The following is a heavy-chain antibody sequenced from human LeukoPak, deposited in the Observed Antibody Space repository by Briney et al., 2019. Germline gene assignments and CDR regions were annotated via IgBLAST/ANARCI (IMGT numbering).Heavy chain of an antibody. CDR1: GYSFTSYW. J-gene: IGHJ5*02. CDR2: IYPGDSDT. V-gene: IGHV5-51*01. D-gene: IGHD3-10*01. CDR3: ARMIYGSGSYYRWFDP. Sequence: GESLKISRKGSGYSFTSYWIGWVRQMPGKGLEWVGIIYPGDSDTRYSPSFQGQVTISADKSISTAYLQWSSLKASDTAMYYCARMIYGSGSYYRWFDPWGQGTLVTVSS.